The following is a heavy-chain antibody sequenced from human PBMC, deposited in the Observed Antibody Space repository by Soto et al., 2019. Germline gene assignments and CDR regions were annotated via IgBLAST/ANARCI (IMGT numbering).Heavy chain of an antibody. Sequence: QVQLVESGGGVVQPGRSLRVSCAASGVNFSTYGFHWVRQAPGKGLEWVAVIWSDGNNYYYTDSVKGRFTISRDSSKNSLYLQMNSLRVEDTAVYYCARIQLDTIMAHDYWGQGTLVTVSS. CDR2: IWSDGNNY. V-gene: IGHV3-33*01. CDR1: GVNFSTYG. CDR3: ARIQLDTIMAHDY. D-gene: IGHD1-1*01. J-gene: IGHJ4*02.